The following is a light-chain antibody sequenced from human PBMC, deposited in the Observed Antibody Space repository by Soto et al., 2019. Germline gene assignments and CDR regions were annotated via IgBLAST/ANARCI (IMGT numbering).Light chain of an antibody. J-gene: IGKJ4*01. V-gene: IGKV3-11*01. CDR3: HQRSNWPLT. CDR1: QSVNNY. CDR2: DAS. Sequence: EIVLTQSPATLSLSPGERATLSCRASQSVNNYLAWYQQKPGQAPRLLIDDASSRATDIPARFSGSGSGTDFTLASSRLEPEDFATYYCHQRSNWPLTFGGGTKVEIK.